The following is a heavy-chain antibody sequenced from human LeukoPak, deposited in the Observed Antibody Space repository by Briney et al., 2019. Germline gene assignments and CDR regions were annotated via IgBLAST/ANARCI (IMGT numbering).Heavy chain of an antibody. Sequence: SETLSLTCTVSGGSISSYYWSWIRQPPGKGLEWIGYIYYSGSTNYNPSLKSQVTISVDTSKNQFSLKLSSVTAADTAVYYCARHQSWELDYWGQGTLVTVSS. CDR2: IYYSGST. J-gene: IGHJ4*02. D-gene: IGHD1-26*01. CDR1: GGSISSYY. V-gene: IGHV4-59*08. CDR3: ARHQSWELDY.